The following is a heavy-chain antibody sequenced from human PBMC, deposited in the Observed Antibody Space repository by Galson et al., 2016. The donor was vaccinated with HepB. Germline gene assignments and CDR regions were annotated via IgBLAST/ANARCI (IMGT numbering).Heavy chain of an antibody. CDR1: GITFSRHV. V-gene: IGHV3-33*01. D-gene: IGHD2-2*01. J-gene: IGHJ4*02. CDR2: IWYDGSKK. CDR3: ARGTETSWYGQLAY. Sequence: SLRLSCAASGITFSRHVMHWVRQAPGKGLEWVAFIWYDGSKKYYGTSVEGRFTISRDNSKNTRSLQMNSLRVEDTAVYYCARGTETSWYGQLAYWGQGPPVTVPS.